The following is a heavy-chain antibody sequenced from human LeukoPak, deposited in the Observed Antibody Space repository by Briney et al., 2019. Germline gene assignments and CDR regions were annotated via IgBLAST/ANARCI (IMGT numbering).Heavy chain of an antibody. J-gene: IGHJ2*01. Sequence: PSQTLSLTCTVSGGSISSYYWSWIRQPAGKGLEWIGRIYTSGSTNYNPSLKSRVTMSVDTSKNQFSLKLSSVTAADTAVYYCARDSYYYDSSGYYYVFDLWGRGTLVTVSS. CDR3: ARDSYYYDSSGYYYVFDL. CDR1: GGSISSYY. V-gene: IGHV4-4*07. D-gene: IGHD3-22*01. CDR2: IYTSGST.